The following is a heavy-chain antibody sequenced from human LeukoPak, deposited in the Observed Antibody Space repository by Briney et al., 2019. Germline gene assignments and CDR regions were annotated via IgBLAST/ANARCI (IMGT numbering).Heavy chain of an antibody. CDR2: INQDGSER. Sequence: GGSLRLSCAASGFTFSIHWMTWVRQAPGKGLEWVANINQDGSERYYVDSVKGRFTISRDNAKNSLYLQMNSLRAEDTAVYYCARDSEYSSSFAFDIWGQGTMVTVSS. V-gene: IGHV3-7*01. CDR1: GFTFSIHW. D-gene: IGHD6-13*01. CDR3: ARDSEYSSSFAFDI. J-gene: IGHJ3*02.